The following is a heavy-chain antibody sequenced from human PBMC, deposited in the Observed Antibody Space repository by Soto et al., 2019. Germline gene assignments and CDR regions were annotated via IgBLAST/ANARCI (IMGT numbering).Heavy chain of an antibody. CDR3: ARGRPNYFYYGLDV. J-gene: IGHJ6*02. V-gene: IGHV4-30-4*01. Sequence: SETLCLTCTVSGGSIKSDYYWAWVRQPPGGGLEWMGYKYYSGATDSDPSLEARVSFSVDTSKNQFFLNLTSVTVADTAVYYCARGRPNYFYYGLDVWGPGIPVTVSS. CDR2: KYYSGAT. CDR1: GGSIKSDYY.